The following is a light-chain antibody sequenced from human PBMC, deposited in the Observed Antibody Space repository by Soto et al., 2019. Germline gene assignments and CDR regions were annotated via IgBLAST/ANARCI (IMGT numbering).Light chain of an antibody. CDR1: QSVGGN. J-gene: IGKJ5*01. Sequence: EIVMTQFPDTLSVSPGERATLSCRASQSVGGNLAWYQQRPGQAPRLLIYGASIRATDVPARFSGSGSGTEFTLTISSLQSEDFAVYYCQQYGNSPITFGQGTRLEIK. CDR3: QQYGNSPIT. CDR2: GAS. V-gene: IGKV3-15*01.